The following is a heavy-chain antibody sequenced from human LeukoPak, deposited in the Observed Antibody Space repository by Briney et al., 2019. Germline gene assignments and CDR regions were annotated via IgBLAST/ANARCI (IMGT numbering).Heavy chain of an antibody. V-gene: IGHV3-74*01. CDR1: AFTFSSYW. CDR3: ARDPLLTDDAFDI. Sequence: GVSLRLSCAASAFTFSSYWMHWVRQAPGKGLVWVSRINSDGTSTSYADSVKGRFTISRDNAKNKLYLQMNSLRAEETAVYYCARDPLLTDDAFDIWGKGKMVTVSS. D-gene: IGHD1-26*01. CDR2: INSDGTST. J-gene: IGHJ3*02.